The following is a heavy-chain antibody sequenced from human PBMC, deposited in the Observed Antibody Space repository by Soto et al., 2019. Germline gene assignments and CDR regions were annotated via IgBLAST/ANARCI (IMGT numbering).Heavy chain of an antibody. Sequence: PTLVKPTQXXXLTCNXXXXXXSTSGVGVAWSRQPPGKALEWLDLIYWDDGKRYSPSLKTRLNITKDTSKNQVVLALTNVDPVDTATYYCAHRPAYDISTXYYPFDYWGQGSLVTVSS. D-gene: IGHD3-9*01. J-gene: IGHJ4*02. CDR3: AHRPAYDISTXYYPFDY. CDR2: IYWDDGK. V-gene: IGHV2-5*02. CDR1: XXXXSTSGVG.